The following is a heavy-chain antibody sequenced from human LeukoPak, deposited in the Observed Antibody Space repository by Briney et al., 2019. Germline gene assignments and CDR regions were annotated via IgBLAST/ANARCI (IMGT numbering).Heavy chain of an antibody. CDR2: IYYSGTT. D-gene: IGHD5-18*01. J-gene: IGHJ4*02. Sequence: SETLSLTCTVSGGLISISTYYWGWIRQPPGKGLEWIGSIYYSGTTHYNPSLKSRVTISLDTSKNQFSLKVGSMTAADTAVYYCARAGGYGLIDYWGQGTMVTVSS. V-gene: IGHV4-39*07. CDR1: GGLISISTYY. CDR3: ARAGGYGLIDY.